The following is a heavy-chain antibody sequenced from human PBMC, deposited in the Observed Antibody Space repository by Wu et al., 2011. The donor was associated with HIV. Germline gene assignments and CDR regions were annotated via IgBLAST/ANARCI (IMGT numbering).Heavy chain of an antibody. Sequence: QVQLVQSGAEVKKPGSSVKVSCKASGGTFSSYAISWVRQAPGQGLEWMGGIIPIFGTANYAQKFQGRVTITADKSTSTAYMELSSLRSEDTAVYYCARVRPEGYDFWSGYYTDYVGQGTLVTVSS. J-gene: IGHJ4*02. CDR2: IIPIFGTA. D-gene: IGHD3-3*01. CDR1: GGTFSSYA. CDR3: ARVRPEGYDFWSGYYTDY. V-gene: IGHV1-69*14.